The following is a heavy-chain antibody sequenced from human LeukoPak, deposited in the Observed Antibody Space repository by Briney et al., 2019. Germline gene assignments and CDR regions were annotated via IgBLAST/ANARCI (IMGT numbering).Heavy chain of an antibody. Sequence: PAETLSLTCTVSGDPLSRGSYYWRWPRQPPGEEVVWIGNDYHSGSTNYNPSPKSRVTISVDTSKNQFSLELTSLTAADTAVYFCARFIVYCSSLSCYPGKCWFDRWGQGSVVTVS. J-gene: IGHJ5*02. CDR3: ARFIVYCSSLSCYPGKCWFDR. CDR1: GDPLSRGSYY. V-gene: IGHV4-61*01. CDR2: DYHSGST. D-gene: IGHD2-2*01.